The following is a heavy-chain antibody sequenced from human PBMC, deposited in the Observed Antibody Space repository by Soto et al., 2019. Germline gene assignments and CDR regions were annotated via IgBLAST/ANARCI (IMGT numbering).Heavy chain of an antibody. CDR3: ARAGGRNFWSGYYPPGPKTYNWFDP. CDR2: INHSGST. Sequence: QVQLQQWGAGLLKPSETLSLTCAVYGGSFSGYYWSWIRQPPGKGLEWIGEINHSGSTNYNPSLKRRVTISVDTSKNQFSLKLSSVTAADTAVYYCARAGGRNFWSGYYPPGPKTYNWFDPWGQGTLVTVSS. CDR1: GGSFSGYY. D-gene: IGHD3-3*01. V-gene: IGHV4-34*01. J-gene: IGHJ5*02.